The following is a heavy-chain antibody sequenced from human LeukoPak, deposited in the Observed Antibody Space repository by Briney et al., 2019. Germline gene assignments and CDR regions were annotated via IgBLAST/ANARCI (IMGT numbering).Heavy chain of an antibody. Sequence: GGSLRLSCAASGFIFSNYWMHWVRQAPGKGLVWVSRIKTDGSTTTYADSVKGRFTISRDNAMNTLYLQMDSLGAEDTAVYYCARVGQGEWFFDLWGRGTLVTVSS. CDR1: GFIFSNYW. CDR3: ARVGQGEWFFDL. CDR2: IKTDGSTT. J-gene: IGHJ2*01. D-gene: IGHD1-26*01. V-gene: IGHV3-74*01.